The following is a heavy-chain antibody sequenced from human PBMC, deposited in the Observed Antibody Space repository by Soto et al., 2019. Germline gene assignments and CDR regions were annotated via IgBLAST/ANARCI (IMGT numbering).Heavy chain of an antibody. CDR2: IYWNDDD. J-gene: IGHJ4*02. CDR3: AHRPGGSGFRYYFDY. D-gene: IGHD6-19*01. V-gene: IGHV2-5*01. CDR1: GFSLTSSGVG. Sequence: QITLKESGPPLVKPTQTLTLTCSFSGFSLTSSGVGVGWFRQPPGKALEWLGLIYWNDDDRYRASLHSRLTITKDTSTNQVVLTMTNMDPEDTATYYCAHRPGGSGFRYYFDYWGQGTLVTVSS.